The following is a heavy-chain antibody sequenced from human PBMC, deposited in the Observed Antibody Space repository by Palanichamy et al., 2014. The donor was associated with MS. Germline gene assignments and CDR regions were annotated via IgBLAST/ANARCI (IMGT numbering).Heavy chain of an antibody. CDR2: IWYDGSRK. Sequence: QVQLVEVWGEAWSSLGRSLRLSCAASGFTFSGYGMHWVRQAPGKGLEWVAVIWYDGSRKNYADSVKGRFTISRDDSKNTLYFQMDSLRAEDTAVYYCARYNGNYNAWDSWGQGTLVTVAS. D-gene: IGHD1-1*01. CDR1: GFTFSGYG. CDR3: ARYNGNYNAWDS. J-gene: IGHJ5*01. V-gene: IGHV3-33*08.